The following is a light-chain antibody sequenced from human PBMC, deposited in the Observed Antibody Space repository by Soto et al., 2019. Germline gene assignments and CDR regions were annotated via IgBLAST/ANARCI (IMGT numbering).Light chain of an antibody. J-gene: IGKJ4*01. V-gene: IGKV3-11*01. CDR1: QSVTTF. CDR2: DVS. CDR3: QQRINWPLT. Sequence: EIVLTQSPVTLSLSPGERATLSCRASQSVTTFLAWYQQKPGQAARLLIYDVSNRPTGIPARFSGSGSGTDFTLPISSLEPEDFAVYYCQQRINWPLTFGGGTKVEIK.